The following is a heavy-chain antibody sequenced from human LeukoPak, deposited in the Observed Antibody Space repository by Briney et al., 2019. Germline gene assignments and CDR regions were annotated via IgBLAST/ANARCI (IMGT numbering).Heavy chain of an antibody. CDR1: GFTFSSYW. D-gene: IGHD3-22*01. CDR3: ARDVNYYDSSGYYY. CDR2: IKPDGSEK. J-gene: IGHJ4*02. V-gene: IGHV3-7*01. Sequence: PGGSLRLSCAASGFTFSSYWMSWVRQAPGKGLEWVANIKPDGSEKYFVDSVTGRFTISRDNAKNSLYLQMNSLRTEDTAVYYCARDVNYYDSSGYYYWGQGTLVTVSS.